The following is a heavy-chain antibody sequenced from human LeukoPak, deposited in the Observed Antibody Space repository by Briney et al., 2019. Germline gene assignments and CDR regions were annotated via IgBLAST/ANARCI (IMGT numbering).Heavy chain of an antibody. J-gene: IGHJ4*02. CDR3: ARSTTPHYYGSGSYALGY. D-gene: IGHD3-10*01. CDR2: ISYDGSNK. Sequence: GGSLRLSCAASGFTFSTYAMHWVRQGPGEGLEWVSVISYDGSNKYYADSVKGRFTISRDNSKNTLYLQMSSLRAEDTAVYYCARSTTPHYYGSGSYALGYWGQGTLVTVPS. CDR1: GFTFSTYA. V-gene: IGHV3-30-3*01.